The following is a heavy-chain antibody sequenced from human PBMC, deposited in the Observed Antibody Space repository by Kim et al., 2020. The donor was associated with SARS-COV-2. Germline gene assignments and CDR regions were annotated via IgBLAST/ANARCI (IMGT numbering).Heavy chain of an antibody. CDR2: IKQDGSEK. D-gene: IGHD5-18*01. CDR3: ARDTGEAMVLFDY. CDR1: GFTFSSYW. Sequence: GGSLRLSCAASGFTFSSYWMSWVRQAPGKGLEWVANIKQDGSEKYYVDSVKGRFTISRDNAKNSLYLQMNSLRAEDTAVYYCARDTGEAMVLFDYWGQGTLVTVSS. J-gene: IGHJ4*02. V-gene: IGHV3-7*01.